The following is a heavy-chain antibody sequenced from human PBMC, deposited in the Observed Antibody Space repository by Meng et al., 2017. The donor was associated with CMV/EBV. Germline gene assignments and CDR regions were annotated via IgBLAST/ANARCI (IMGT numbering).Heavy chain of an antibody. J-gene: IGHJ5*02. CDR2: INHSGST. CDR1: GGPFSGYY. CDR3: ARGGNWFDP. V-gene: IGHV4-34*01. Sequence: QVQLQQWGEGLLKPSETLSLTCAVYGGPFSGYYWSWIRQPPGKGLEWIGEINHSGSTNYNPSLKSRVTISVDTSKNQFSLKLSSVTAADTAVYYCARGGNWFDPWGQGTLVTVSS.